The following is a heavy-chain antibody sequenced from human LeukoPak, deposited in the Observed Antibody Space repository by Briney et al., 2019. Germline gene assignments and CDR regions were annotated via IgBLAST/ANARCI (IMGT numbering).Heavy chain of an antibody. V-gene: IGHV3-23*01. D-gene: IGHD3-3*01. Sequence: GGSLRLSCAASGFTFSSYAMSWVRQAPEKGLEWVSAISGSGGSTYYADSVKGRFTISRDNSKNTLYLQMNSLRAEDTAVYYCAKGYDFWSGYEYYFDYWGQGTLVTVSS. J-gene: IGHJ4*02. CDR1: GFTFSSYA. CDR3: AKGYDFWSGYEYYFDY. CDR2: ISGSGGST.